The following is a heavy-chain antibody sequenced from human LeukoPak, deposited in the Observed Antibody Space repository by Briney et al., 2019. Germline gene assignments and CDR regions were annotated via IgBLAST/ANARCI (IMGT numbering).Heavy chain of an antibody. Sequence: PSETLSLTCTVSGGSISSYYWSWIRQPPGKGLEWIGYIYYSGSTYYNPSLKSRVTISVDTSKNQFSLKLSSVTAADTAVYYCARGFYGDYADYWGQGTLVTVSS. CDR3: ARGFYGDYADY. CDR2: IYYSGST. V-gene: IGHV4-59*12. D-gene: IGHD4-17*01. J-gene: IGHJ4*02. CDR1: GGSISSYY.